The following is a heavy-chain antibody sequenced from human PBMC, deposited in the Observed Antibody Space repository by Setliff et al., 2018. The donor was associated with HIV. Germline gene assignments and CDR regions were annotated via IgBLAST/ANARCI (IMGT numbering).Heavy chain of an antibody. CDR1: GYSFSTNG. Sequence: ASVKVSCKASGYSFSTNGISWVRQAPGQGLEWMGWISAYNGNTNYAQQFQGRVTMTTVTSTSTAYMELRSLRSDDTAVYYCARLSIPAYYYMDVWGKGTTVTVSS. J-gene: IGHJ6*03. D-gene: IGHD2-21*01. CDR3: ARLSIPAYYYMDV. CDR2: ISAYNGNT. V-gene: IGHV1-18*01.